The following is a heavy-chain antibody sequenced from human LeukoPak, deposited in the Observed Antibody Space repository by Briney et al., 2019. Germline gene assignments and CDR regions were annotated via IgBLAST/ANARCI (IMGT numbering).Heavy chain of an antibody. CDR3: ARFSPRAMGNYLDF. Sequence: SETLSLTCTVSGGSISSYYWSWIRQPPGKGLEWIGFIYYSGSTNYNPSLKSRVTISVDTSKNQFSLKLSSVTAADTAVYYCARFSPRAMGNYLDFWGQGTLVTVSS. V-gene: IGHV4-59*08. CDR2: IYYSGST. D-gene: IGHD7-27*01. CDR1: GGSISSYY. J-gene: IGHJ4*02.